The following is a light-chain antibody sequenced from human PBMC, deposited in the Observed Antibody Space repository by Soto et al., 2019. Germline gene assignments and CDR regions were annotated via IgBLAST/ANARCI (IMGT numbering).Light chain of an antibody. Sequence: DVKMSQSPSTLSASVGDRVTVTCRASQSISTWLAWYQQKPGKAPKLLIYAASSLQSGVPSRFSGSGSGTDFTLTISSLQPEDFATYYCQQANSFPLTFGGGTKVAIK. V-gene: IGKV1-12*01. CDR2: AAS. CDR1: QSISTW. CDR3: QQANSFPLT. J-gene: IGKJ4*01.